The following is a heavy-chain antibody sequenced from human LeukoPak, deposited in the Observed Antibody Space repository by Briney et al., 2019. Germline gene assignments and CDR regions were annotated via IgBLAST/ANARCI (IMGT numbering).Heavy chain of an antibody. D-gene: IGHD3-10*01. CDR2: ISSSSSTI. CDR1: GFTFSSYS. V-gene: IGHV3-48*02. Sequence: GGSLRHSCAASGFTFSSYSMNWVHQAPGKGLEWVSYISSSSSTIYYADSVKGRFTISRDNAKNSLYLQMNSLRDEDTAVYYCARGVARDYYGSGSYQGVWGQGTTVTVSS. CDR3: ARGVARDYYGSGSYQGV. J-gene: IGHJ6*02.